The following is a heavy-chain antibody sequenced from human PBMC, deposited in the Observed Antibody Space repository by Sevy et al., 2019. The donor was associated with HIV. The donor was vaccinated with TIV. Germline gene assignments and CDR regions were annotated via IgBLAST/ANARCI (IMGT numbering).Heavy chain of an antibody. V-gene: IGHV3-21*01. CDR3: ARDGYSNYVGHAFDI. J-gene: IGHJ3*02. CDR1: GFTFSSYS. D-gene: IGHD4-4*01. Sequence: GGSLRLSCAASGFTFSSYSMNWVRQAPGKGLEWVSSISSSSSYIYYADSVKGRFTISRDNAKDSLYLQMNSLRAEDTAVYYCARDGYSNYVGHAFDIWGQGTMVTVSS. CDR2: ISSSSSYI.